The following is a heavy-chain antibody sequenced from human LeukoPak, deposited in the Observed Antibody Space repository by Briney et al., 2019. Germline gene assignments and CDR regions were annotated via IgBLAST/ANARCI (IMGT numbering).Heavy chain of an antibody. CDR2: IGGSGGSP. V-gene: IGHV3-23*01. CDR1: GFTFSDYY. Sequence: GGSLRLSCAASGFTFSDYYMSWIRQAPGKGLEWISSIGGSGGSPYYADSVKGRFTISRDNSKNTLYLQMNSLRAEDTAVYYCAKVLYSSGWRGDYFAYWGQGNLVSVSS. CDR3: AKVLYSSGWRGDYFAY. J-gene: IGHJ4*02. D-gene: IGHD6-25*01.